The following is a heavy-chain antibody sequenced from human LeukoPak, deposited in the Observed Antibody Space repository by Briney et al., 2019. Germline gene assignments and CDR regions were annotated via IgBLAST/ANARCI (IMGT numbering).Heavy chain of an antibody. J-gene: IGHJ4*02. Sequence: SVKVSCKASGGAFSSYAISWVRQAPGQGLEWMGRIIPIFGTANYAQKFQGRVTITTDESTSTAYMELSSLRSEDTAMYYCARAAREDYYDSSGYYYYWGQGTLVTVSS. CDR2: IIPIFGTA. D-gene: IGHD3-22*01. V-gene: IGHV1-69*05. CDR1: GGAFSSYA. CDR3: ARAAREDYYDSSGYYYY.